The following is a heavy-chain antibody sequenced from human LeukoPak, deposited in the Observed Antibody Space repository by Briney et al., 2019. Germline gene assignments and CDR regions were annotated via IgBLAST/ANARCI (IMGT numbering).Heavy chain of an antibody. CDR1: GYTFTGYY. D-gene: IGHD3-10*01. Sequence: ASVKVSCKASGYTFTGYYMHWVRQAPGQGLERMGWINPNSGGTNYAQKFQGRVTMTRDTSISTAYMELSRLRSDDTAVYYCARARFRERGVYFDYWGQGTLVTVSS. CDR3: ARARFRERGVYFDY. J-gene: IGHJ4*02. CDR2: INPNSGGT. V-gene: IGHV1-2*02.